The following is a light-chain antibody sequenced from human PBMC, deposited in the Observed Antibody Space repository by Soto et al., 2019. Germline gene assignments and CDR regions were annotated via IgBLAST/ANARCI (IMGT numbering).Light chain of an antibody. J-gene: IGLJ1*01. CDR2: GDN. Sequence: QSVLTQPPSVSGAPGQTVSISCTGSTSNIGAPYDVHWYQHLPGAAPKLLIYGDNNRPSGVPDRFSGSKSGTSASLAITSLQAEDEADYYCQSYDISLHNYVFGTGTKLTV. CDR3: QSYDISLHNYV. CDR1: TSNIGAPYD. V-gene: IGLV1-40*01.